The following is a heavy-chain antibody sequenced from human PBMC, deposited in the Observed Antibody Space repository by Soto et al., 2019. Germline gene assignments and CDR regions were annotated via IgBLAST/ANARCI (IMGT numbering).Heavy chain of an antibody. Sequence: QVQLVQSGSEVKKPGASVQVSCKASGYSFNSYGISWVRQAPGQGLEWLGWISPYDDNTKYAQSLQGRVTMTTDTSTRTAYMELRSLRSDDTAVYYCARGGYYDSSGSRNYHYYGMDAWGQGTTVTVS. J-gene: IGHJ6*02. CDR2: ISPYDDNT. CDR1: GYSFNSYG. D-gene: IGHD3-22*01. V-gene: IGHV1-18*01. CDR3: ARGGYYDSSGSRNYHYYGMDA.